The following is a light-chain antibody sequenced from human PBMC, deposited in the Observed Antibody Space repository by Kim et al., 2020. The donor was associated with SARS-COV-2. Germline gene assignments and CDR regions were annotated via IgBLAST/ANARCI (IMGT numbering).Light chain of an antibody. CDR2: GAS. Sequence: PGERATLSCRASQSVSSSYLAWYQQKPGQAPRLLIYGASSRATGIPDRFSGSGSGTDFTLIISRLEPEDLAVYYCQQYGTSPGTFGQGTKA. V-gene: IGKV3-20*01. CDR3: QQYGTSPGT. J-gene: IGKJ1*01. CDR1: QSVSSSY.